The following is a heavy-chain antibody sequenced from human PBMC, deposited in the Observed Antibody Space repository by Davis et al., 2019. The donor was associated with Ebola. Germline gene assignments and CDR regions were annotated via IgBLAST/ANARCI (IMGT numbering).Heavy chain of an antibody. Sequence: SETLSLTCAVYGGSFSGYYWSWIRQPPGKGLEWIGEINHSGSTNYNPSLKSRVTISVDTSKNQFSLKLSSVTAADTAVYYCARHGGYQITMIVYLGFWAFDYWGQGTLVTVSS. V-gene: IGHV4-34*01. CDR3: ARHGGYQITMIVYLGFWAFDY. CDR1: GGSFSGYY. D-gene: IGHD3-22*01. J-gene: IGHJ4*02. CDR2: INHSGST.